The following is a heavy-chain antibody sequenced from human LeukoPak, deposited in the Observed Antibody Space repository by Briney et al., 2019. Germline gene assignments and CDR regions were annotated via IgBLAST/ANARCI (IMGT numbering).Heavy chain of an antibody. CDR2: IYYSGST. V-gene: IGHV4-39*01. Sequence: SETLSLTCTVSGGSISSSSYSWGWIRQPPGKGLEWIGSIYYSGSTYYNPSLKGRVTISVDTPKNQFSLELRSMTAADTAVYYCARHGSSYGYYYWGQGTLVTVSS. D-gene: IGHD5-18*01. CDR1: GGSISSSSYS. J-gene: IGHJ4*02. CDR3: ARHGSSYGYYY.